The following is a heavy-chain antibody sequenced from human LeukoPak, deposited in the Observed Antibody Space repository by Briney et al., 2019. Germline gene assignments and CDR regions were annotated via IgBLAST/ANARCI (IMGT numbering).Heavy chain of an antibody. Sequence: ASVKVSCKASGYTFTSYDINWVRQATGQGLEWMGWMNPNSGNTGYAQKFQGRVTMTRNTSISTAYMELSSLRSEDTAVYYCARVVSGSYSTRTYYFDYWGQGTRVTVSS. CDR3: ARVVSGSYSTRTYYFDY. V-gene: IGHV1-8*01. D-gene: IGHD1-26*01. J-gene: IGHJ4*02. CDR2: MNPNSGNT. CDR1: GYTFTSYD.